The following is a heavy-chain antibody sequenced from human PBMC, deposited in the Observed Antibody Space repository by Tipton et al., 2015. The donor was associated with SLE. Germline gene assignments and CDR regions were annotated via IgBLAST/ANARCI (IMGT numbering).Heavy chain of an antibody. CDR1: GYTFTSFD. Sequence: QVQLVQSGAEVKKPRASVKVSCKASGYTFTSFDINWVRQATGQGLEWMGWMNPNSGNTAYAQKFQGRVTMTRDTSISTAYMELSSLRSEDTAVYYCARAPPQLGFDYWGQGTLVTVSS. CDR2: MNPNSGNT. V-gene: IGHV1-8*01. D-gene: IGHD5-24*01. CDR3: ARAPPQLGFDY. J-gene: IGHJ4*02.